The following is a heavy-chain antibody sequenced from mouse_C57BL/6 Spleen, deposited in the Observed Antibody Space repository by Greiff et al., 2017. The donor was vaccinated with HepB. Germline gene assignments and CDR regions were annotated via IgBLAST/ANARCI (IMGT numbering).Heavy chain of an antibody. D-gene: IGHD1-1*01. Sequence: LQQSGAELVRPGASVKMSCKASGYTFTSYNMHWVKQTPRQGLEWIGAIYPGNGDTSYNQKFKGKATLTVDKSSSTAYMQLSSLTSEDSAVYFCARAITTVVATGSYWYFDVWGTGTTVTVSS. V-gene: IGHV1-12*01. CDR2: IYPGNGDT. CDR3: ARAITTVVATGSYWYFDV. J-gene: IGHJ1*03. CDR1: GYTFTSYN.